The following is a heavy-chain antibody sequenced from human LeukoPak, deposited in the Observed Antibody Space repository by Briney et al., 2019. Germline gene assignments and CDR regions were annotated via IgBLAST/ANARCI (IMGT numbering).Heavy chain of an antibody. Sequence: PGGSLRLSCAASGFTFSSYGMHWVRQAPGKGLEWVAFIRYDGSNKYYADSVKGRFTISRDNSKNTLYLQMNSLRAEDTAVYYCAKDLQLWLRENYYYGMDVWGQGTTVTVSS. D-gene: IGHD5-18*01. CDR1: GFTFSSYG. CDR3: AKDLQLWLRENYYYGMDV. J-gene: IGHJ6*02. CDR2: IRYDGSNK. V-gene: IGHV3-30*02.